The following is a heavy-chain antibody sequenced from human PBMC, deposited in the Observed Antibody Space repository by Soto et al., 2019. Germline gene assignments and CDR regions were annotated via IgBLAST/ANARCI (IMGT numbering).Heavy chain of an antibody. CDR2: IVVGSGNT. J-gene: IGHJ4*02. V-gene: IGHV1-58*02. CDR1: GFTFTSSA. CDR3: ARGVTPYYFDY. D-gene: IGHD1-20*01. Sequence: SVKVSCKASGFTFTSSAMQWVRQARGQRLEWIGWIVVGSGNTKYAQKLQGRVTMTTDTSTSTAYMELRSLRSDDTAVYYCARGVTPYYFDYWGQGTLVTVSS.